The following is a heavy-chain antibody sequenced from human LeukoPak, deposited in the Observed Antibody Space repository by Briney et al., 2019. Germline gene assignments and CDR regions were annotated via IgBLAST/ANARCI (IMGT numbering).Heavy chain of an antibody. CDR3: TRSYYGDLVS. V-gene: IGHV3-73*01. D-gene: IGHD4-17*01. CDR1: GFTFSGSA. J-gene: IGHJ4*02. Sequence: GGSLRLSCAASGFTFSGSAMHWVRQASRKGLEWVGRIRSKANSYATAYAASVKGRFTISRDDSKNTAYLQMNSLKTEDTAVYYCTRSYYGDLVSWGQGTLVTVSS. CDR2: IRSKANSYAT.